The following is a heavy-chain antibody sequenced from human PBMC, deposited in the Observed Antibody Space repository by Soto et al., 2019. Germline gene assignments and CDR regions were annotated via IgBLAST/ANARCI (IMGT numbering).Heavy chain of an antibody. Sequence: PGGSLRLSCAASGFTFSNAWINWVRQAPGKGLEWVGRIKSKTDGGTTDYAEPVKGRFTISRDDSKNMLYLQMNSLKTEDTAVYYCTPQGNYISLEGFDYWGQGTLVTGSS. CDR2: IKSKTDGGTT. CDR1: GFTFSNAW. D-gene: IGHD3-10*01. CDR3: TPQGNYISLEGFDY. V-gene: IGHV3-15*07. J-gene: IGHJ4*02.